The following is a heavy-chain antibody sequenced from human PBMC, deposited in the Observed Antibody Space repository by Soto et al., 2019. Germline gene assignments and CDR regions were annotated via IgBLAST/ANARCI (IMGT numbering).Heavy chain of an antibody. J-gene: IGHJ1*01. CDR3: AKYRWGATTVTSIN. Sequence: EVQLLESGGDLVEPGGSLRLSCVGSGFTFSSYPMNWVRQAPGKGLEWVSAISGTSDMTYYANSVTGRFTISRDNSKNTLYLQVSSLRVEETAIYYCAKYRWGATTVTSINWGRGTLVTVSS. CDR2: ISGTSDMT. D-gene: IGHD4-4*01. CDR1: GFTFSSYP. V-gene: IGHV3-23*01.